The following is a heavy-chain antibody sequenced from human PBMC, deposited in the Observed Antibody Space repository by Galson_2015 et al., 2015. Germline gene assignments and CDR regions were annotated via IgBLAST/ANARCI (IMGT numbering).Heavy chain of an antibody. V-gene: IGHV5-51*01. CDR1: GYSLTSYW. Sequence: QSGAEVIKPGESLKISCKGSGYSLTSYWICCVRQMPGKVLERIGIIYPGDSATRYDPSFQGQVTIPADKSIRTALQQWSSLKASETAIYYFWRLPGYGGAYFDYWGQGTLVTVSS. D-gene: IGHD5-12*01. CDR2: IYPGDSAT. J-gene: IGHJ4*02. CDR3: WRLPGYGGAYFDY.